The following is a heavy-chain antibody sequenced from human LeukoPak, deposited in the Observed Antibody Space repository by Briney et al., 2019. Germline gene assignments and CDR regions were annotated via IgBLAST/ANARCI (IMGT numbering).Heavy chain of an antibody. J-gene: IGHJ4*02. CDR3: TTYGSGRKFDY. Sequence: PGGSHRLSCAASGFSFSDAWMSWVRQIPGKGLEWVGRIESKTDGGTTDYAAPVKGRFTISRDDSTNTLYVQMNSLKSEDTAVYYCTTYGSGRKFDYWGQGILVTVSS. V-gene: IGHV3-15*04. CDR2: IESKTDGGTT. CDR1: GFSFSDAW. D-gene: IGHD3-10*01.